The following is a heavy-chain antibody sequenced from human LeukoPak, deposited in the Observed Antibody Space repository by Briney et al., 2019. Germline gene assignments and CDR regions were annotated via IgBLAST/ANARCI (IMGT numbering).Heavy chain of an antibody. CDR3: ARDRGPRTGFMVREAYDY. CDR1: GFTFSDYW. CDR2: INTDESIT. Sequence: GGSLRLSCAASGFTFSDYWIRWVCQAPGKGLVWVSRINTDESITNYADSVKGRFSISRDNAKNTLYLQMSSLRAEDTAVYYCARDRGPRTGFMVREAYDYWGQGTLVTVSS. J-gene: IGHJ4*02. D-gene: IGHD3-10*01. V-gene: IGHV3-74*01.